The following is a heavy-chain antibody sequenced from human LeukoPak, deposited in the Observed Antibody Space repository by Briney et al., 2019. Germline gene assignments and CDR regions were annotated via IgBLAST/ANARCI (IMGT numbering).Heavy chain of an antibody. CDR1: GGSFSGYY. CDR3: ASGNYDILTGYQPVGY. V-gene: IGHV4-34*01. D-gene: IGHD3-9*01. Sequence: NPSETLSLTCAVYGGSFSGYYWSWIRQPPGKGLEWIGEINHSGSTNYNPSLKSRVTISVDTSKNQFSLKLSSVTAADTAVYYCASGNYDILTGYQPVGYWGQGTLVTVSS. CDR2: INHSGST. J-gene: IGHJ4*02.